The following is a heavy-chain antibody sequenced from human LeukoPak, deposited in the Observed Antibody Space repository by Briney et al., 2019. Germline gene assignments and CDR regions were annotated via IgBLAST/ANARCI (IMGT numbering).Heavy chain of an antibody. V-gene: IGHV1-2*02. D-gene: IGHD6-13*01. J-gene: IGHJ4*02. CDR1: GYTFTGYY. CDR2: INPNSGGT. Sequence: ASVKVSCKASGYTFTGYYMHWVRQAPGQGLEWMGWINPNSGGTNYAQKFQGRVTMTRDTSISTAYMELSRLRSDDTAVYYCARAYPISYGSSFDYWGQGTLVTVSS. CDR3: ARAYPISYGSSFDY.